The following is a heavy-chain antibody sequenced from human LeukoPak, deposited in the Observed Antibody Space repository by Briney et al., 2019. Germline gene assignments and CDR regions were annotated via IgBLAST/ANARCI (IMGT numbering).Heavy chain of an antibody. CDR3: ARVGYCSGGSCYGGDY. J-gene: IGHJ4*02. V-gene: IGHV3-33*01. D-gene: IGHD2-15*01. Sequence: GRSLRLSCAASGFTFSSYGMHWVRQAPGKGLEWVAVIWYDGSNKYYADSVKGRFTISRDTSKNTLYLQRNTLRAEDTAVYYCARVGYCSGGSCYGGDYWGQGTLVTVSS. CDR1: GFTFSSYG. CDR2: IWYDGSNK.